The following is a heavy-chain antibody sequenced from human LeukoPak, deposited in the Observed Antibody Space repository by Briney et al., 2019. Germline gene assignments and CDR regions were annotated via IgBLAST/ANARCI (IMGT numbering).Heavy chain of an antibody. Sequence: PGGFLRLSCAGSGFIFSGSAIHWVRQASGKGLEWVGRIRSKANSYTTTYDASLKGRFSISRDDSKNTAYLQIYSLKTEDTAMFYCSRTPDFYDASAYYLDYWGQGILVIVSS. D-gene: IGHD3-22*01. CDR2: IRSKANSYTT. CDR3: SRTPDFYDASAYYLDY. J-gene: IGHJ4*02. V-gene: IGHV3-73*01. CDR1: GFIFSGSA.